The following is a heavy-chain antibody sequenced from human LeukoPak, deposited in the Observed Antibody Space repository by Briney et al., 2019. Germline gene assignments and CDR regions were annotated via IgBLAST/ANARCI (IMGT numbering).Heavy chain of an antibody. CDR3: ARTPGGREFDY. V-gene: IGHV4-39*07. CDR1: GASISSSNFY. J-gene: IGHJ4*02. D-gene: IGHD2-15*01. Sequence: SETLSLTCTVSGASISSSNFYWGWVRQPPGKGLEWIGSIYYSGTTYYNPSLKSRVTISVDKSKNQFSLKLSSVTAADTAVYYCARTPGGREFDYWGQGTLVTVSS. CDR2: IYYSGTT.